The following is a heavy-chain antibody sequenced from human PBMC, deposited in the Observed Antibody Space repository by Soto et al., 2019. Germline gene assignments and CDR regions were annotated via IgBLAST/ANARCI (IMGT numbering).Heavy chain of an antibody. CDR2: ISYDGTYR. Sequence: GGSLRLSCAASGFTFSNIAMHWVRQAPGKGLEWVAAISYDGTYRPYADFARGRFTISRDNSQKTLYLQMNSLRPENTALYYCATDRALGATLGAIDFWGQGTLVTVSS. V-gene: IGHV3-30-3*01. CDR1: GFTFSNIA. J-gene: IGHJ4*02. D-gene: IGHD1-26*01. CDR3: ATDRALGATLGAIDF.